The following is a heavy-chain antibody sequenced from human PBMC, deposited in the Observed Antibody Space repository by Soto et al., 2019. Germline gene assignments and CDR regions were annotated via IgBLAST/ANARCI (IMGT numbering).Heavy chain of an antibody. Sequence: GGSLRLSCAASGFTFSSYAMSWVRQAPGKGLEWVSAISGSGGSTYYADSVKGRFTISRDNSKNTLYLQMNSLRAEDTAVYYCAKCDYIWGSYRYTDDAFDIWGQGTMVTVS. V-gene: IGHV3-23*01. CDR2: ISGSGGST. CDR1: GFTFSSYA. CDR3: AKCDYIWGSYRYTDDAFDI. D-gene: IGHD3-16*02. J-gene: IGHJ3*02.